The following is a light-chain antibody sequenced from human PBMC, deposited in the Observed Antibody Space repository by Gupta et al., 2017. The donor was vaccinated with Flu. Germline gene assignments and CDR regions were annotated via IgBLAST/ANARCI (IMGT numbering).Light chain of an antibody. CDR2: KDT. J-gene: IGLJ1*01. CDR1: ALPKQY. V-gene: IGLV3-25*02. Sequence: SYELTQPPSVSVSPGQTARITCSGDALPKQYAYWYQQKPGQAPVLVIYKDTERPSGIPERFSGSSSGTTVTLTISGVQAEDXADYYCQSADSSGTYVFGTGTKVTVL. CDR3: QSADSSGTYV.